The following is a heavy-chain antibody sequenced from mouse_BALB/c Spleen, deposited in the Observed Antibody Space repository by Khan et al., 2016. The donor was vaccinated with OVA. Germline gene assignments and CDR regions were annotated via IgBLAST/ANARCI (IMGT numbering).Heavy chain of an antibody. D-gene: IGHD1-1*01. CDR3: ARQAGYYVSSYYFDY. CDR2: ISSGGSYT. V-gene: IGHV5-6*01. Sequence: EVELVESGGDLVKPGGSLKLSCAASGFTFSNYGMSWVRQTPDKRLEWVATISSGGSYTYSPDSVKGRVTISRDNAKKTLYLQMTSLKSEDTAMYYCARQAGYYVSSYYFDYWGQGTTLTVSS. CDR1: GFTFSNYG. J-gene: IGHJ2*01.